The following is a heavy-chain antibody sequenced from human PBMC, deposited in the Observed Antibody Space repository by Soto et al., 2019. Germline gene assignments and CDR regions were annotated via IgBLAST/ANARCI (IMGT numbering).Heavy chain of an antibody. V-gene: IGHV1-3*01. J-gene: IGHJ6*03. CDR2: INAGNGST. D-gene: IGHD3-9*01. CDR3: ARDSSKLRYFDWLSDYYYMDV. Sequence: ASVNVYCKASGYTFTSYAMYWVRQAPGQRLEWMGIINAGNGSTKYAQKFQGRVTITRDTSTSTVYMELSSLRSEDTAVYYCARDSSKLRYFDWLSDYYYMDVWGKGTTVTVSS. CDR1: GYTFTSYA.